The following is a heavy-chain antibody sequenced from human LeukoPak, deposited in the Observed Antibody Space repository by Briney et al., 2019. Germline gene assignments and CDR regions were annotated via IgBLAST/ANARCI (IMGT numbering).Heavy chain of an antibody. V-gene: IGHV3-23*01. CDR1: GFTFSTYA. CDR3: AKGSAAAGTIYTFDI. CDR2: ITGSGGSA. Sequence: GGSLRLSCAASGFTFSTYAMSWVRQAPGKGLEWVSAITGSGGSAYYADSVKGRFTISRDNSKNTLNLQMNSLRAEDTAVYYCAKGSAAAGTIYTFDIWGQGTMVTVSS. D-gene: IGHD6-13*01. J-gene: IGHJ3*02.